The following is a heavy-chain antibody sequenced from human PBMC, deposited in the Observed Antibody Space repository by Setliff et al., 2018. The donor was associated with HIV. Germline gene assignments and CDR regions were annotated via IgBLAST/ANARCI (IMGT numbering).Heavy chain of an antibody. V-gene: IGHV4-31*03. D-gene: IGHD6-6*01. Sequence: SETLSLTCTVSGGSISNSVYFWTWIRQHPGKGLEWIGYIYYSGSTYQNPSLESRVTISVDTSKNQFSLKLNSVTAADTAVYYCARSSSSSPFFFDHWGQGSLVTVSS. CDR2: IYYSGST. CDR3: ARSSSSSPFFFDH. J-gene: IGHJ4*02. CDR1: GGSISNSVYF.